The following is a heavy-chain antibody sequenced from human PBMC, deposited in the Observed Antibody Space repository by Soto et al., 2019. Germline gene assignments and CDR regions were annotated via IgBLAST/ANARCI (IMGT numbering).Heavy chain of an antibody. D-gene: IGHD3-10*01. CDR3: ARDRRFWVSWFDP. Sequence: TLSLTCTVSGGSISSYYWSWIRQPPGKGLELIGYIYYSGSTNYNPSLKSRVTISVDTSKNQFSLKLSSVTAADTAVYYSARDRRFWVSWFDPWGQGTLVTVSS. V-gene: IGHV4-59*01. CDR1: GGSISSYY. CDR2: IYYSGST. J-gene: IGHJ5*02.